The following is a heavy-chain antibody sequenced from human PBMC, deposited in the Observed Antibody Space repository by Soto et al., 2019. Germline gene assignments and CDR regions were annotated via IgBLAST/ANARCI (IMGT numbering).Heavy chain of an antibody. CDR1: GGTFSNDI. CDR3: VRDSPIGSTYSGYDGIDY. J-gene: IGHJ4*02. D-gene: IGHD5-12*01. V-gene: IGHV1-69*08. CDR2: IIPLLDIT. Sequence: QVQVVQSGAEVKKPGSSVKVSCKASGGTFSNDIITWVRQAPGQGLEWMGRIIPLLDITNYAQKFQGRVTITADKSTRTAYMELNSLRSEDTAVYYCVRDSPIGSTYSGYDGIDYWGQGTLVTVSS.